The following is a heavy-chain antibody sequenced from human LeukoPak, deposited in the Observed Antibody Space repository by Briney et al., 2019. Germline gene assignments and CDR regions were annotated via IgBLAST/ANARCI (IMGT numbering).Heavy chain of an antibody. CDR2: FNPENGNT. CDR3: AREHSSSWDQFDY. Sequence: ASVKVSCKASGYSLVGYGITWVRQAPGQGLEWMGWFNPENGNTNYAQKVQGRVTMTADTSTSTSYMELRSLRSDDTAVYYCAREHSSSWDQFDYWGQGTLVTVSS. CDR1: GYSLVGYG. J-gene: IGHJ4*02. V-gene: IGHV1-18*01. D-gene: IGHD6-13*01.